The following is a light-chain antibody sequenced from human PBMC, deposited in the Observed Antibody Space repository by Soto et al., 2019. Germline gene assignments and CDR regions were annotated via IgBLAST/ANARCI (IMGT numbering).Light chain of an antibody. CDR1: SSDVGGYNY. CDR2: DVS. CDR3: SSYTSSTTGVV. J-gene: IGLJ2*01. V-gene: IGLV2-14*03. Sequence: QSALTQPAPVSGSPGQSITISCTGTSSDVGGYNYVSWYQQHPDKAPKLIIYDVSNRPSGVSNRFSGSKSGNMASLTISGLQAEDEADYYCSSYTSSTTGVVFGGGTKLTVL.